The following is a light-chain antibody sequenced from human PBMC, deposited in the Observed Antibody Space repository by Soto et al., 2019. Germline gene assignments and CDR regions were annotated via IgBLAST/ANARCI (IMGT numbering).Light chain of an antibody. CDR2: IAS. Sequence: EIVLTQSPGTLSLSPGERATLSCRASQTVSNNYLAWYQQKPGQTPRVLLYIASGRAPGIPDRFSGSGSGTDFTLTISRLEPEDFAVYYCQQYGDLLWTFGQGTKVEIK. V-gene: IGKV3-20*01. CDR1: QTVSNNY. CDR3: QQYGDLLWT. J-gene: IGKJ1*01.